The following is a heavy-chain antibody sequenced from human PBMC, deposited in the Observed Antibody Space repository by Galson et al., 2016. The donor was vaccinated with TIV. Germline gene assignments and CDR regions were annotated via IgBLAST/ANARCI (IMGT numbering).Heavy chain of an antibody. CDR2: IYWDDDK. J-gene: IGHJ3*01. CDR3: AHIRITLIPDAFYV. CDR1: GFSLSTTGVG. V-gene: IGHV2-5*05. D-gene: IGHD2/OR15-2a*01. Sequence: PALVKPTQTLTLTCSFSGFSLSTTGVGVGWIRQPPGGALEWLGVIYWDDDKRYGPSLSNRLTLTGDTSKNQVVLTMTNLDPVDTGTYFCAHIRITLIPDAFYVWGQGTVVTVSS.